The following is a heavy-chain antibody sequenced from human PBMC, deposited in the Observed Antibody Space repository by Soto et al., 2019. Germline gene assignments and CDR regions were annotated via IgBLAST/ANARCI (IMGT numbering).Heavy chain of an antibody. V-gene: IGHV4-59*01. J-gene: IGHJ3*02. CDR3: ASAYYDFWSGYQSSANAFDI. CDR1: GGSISSYY. CDR2: IYYSGST. Sequence: QVQLQESGPGLVKPSETLSLTCTVSGGSISSYYWSWIRQPPGKGLEWIGYIYYSGSTNYNPSLKSRVTISVDTSKNQFSLKLSSVTAADTAVYYCASAYYDFWSGYQSSANAFDIWGQGTMVTVS. D-gene: IGHD3-3*01.